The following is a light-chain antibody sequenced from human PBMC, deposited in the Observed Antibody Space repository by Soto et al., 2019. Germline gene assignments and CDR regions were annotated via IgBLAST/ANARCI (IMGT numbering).Light chain of an antibody. CDR1: QSVSSNY. CDR2: DAS. Sequence: ESVLTQSQGTLSLSPGERVTLSCRASQSVSSNYIAWYQHKPGQAPRLLIYDASSRATGIPDRFSGSGSGTDFILTISILEPEDFAVYYCQQYGGSPPSTFGQGTKLEIK. CDR3: QQYGGSPPST. V-gene: IGKV3-20*01. J-gene: IGKJ2*02.